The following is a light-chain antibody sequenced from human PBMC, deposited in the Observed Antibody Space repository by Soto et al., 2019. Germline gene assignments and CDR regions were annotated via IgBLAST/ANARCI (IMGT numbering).Light chain of an antibody. CDR1: QGIGNN. CDR3: QKYDSVPWS. V-gene: IGKV1-27*01. J-gene: IGKJ1*01. Sequence: DIQMTQSPSSLSASVGDRVTITCLASQGIGNNLALYQQRPGKVPKVLIYTASTLHSGVPSRFSGSGSGTDFTLTINSLQPEDVATYFCQKYDSVPWSFGQWTRVEI. CDR2: TAS.